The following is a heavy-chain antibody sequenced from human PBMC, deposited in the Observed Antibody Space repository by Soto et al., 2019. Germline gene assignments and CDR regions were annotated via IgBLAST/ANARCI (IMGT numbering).Heavy chain of an antibody. CDR2: IYPGDSDT. CDR1: GYSFSTYW. V-gene: IGHV5-51*03. Sequence: EVQLVQSGAEVKKPGESLRISCKGSGYSFSTYWIGWVRQMPGKGLELMGIIYPGDSDTRYNPSFQGLVTISADTSISTAHLQWSRLKASDTAMYYCARSRSPRGYMDVWGKGTAVTVSS. D-gene: IGHD2-15*01. J-gene: IGHJ6*03. CDR3: ARSRSPRGYMDV.